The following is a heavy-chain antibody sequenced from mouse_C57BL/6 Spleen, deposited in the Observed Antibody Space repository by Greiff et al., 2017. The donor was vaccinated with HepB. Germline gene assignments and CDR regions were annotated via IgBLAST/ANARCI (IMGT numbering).Heavy chain of an antibody. D-gene: IGHD1-1*01. V-gene: IGHV1-15*01. J-gene: IGHJ1*03. CDR2: IDPETGGT. CDR1: GYTFTDYE. Sequence: VQLQQSGAELVRPGASVTLSCKASGYTFTDYEMHWVKQTPVHGLEWIGAIDPETGGTAYNQKFKGKAILTADKSSSTAYMELRSLTSEDSAVYDCTGWVLLRSARYFDVWGTGTTVTVSS. CDR3: TGWVLLRSARYFDV.